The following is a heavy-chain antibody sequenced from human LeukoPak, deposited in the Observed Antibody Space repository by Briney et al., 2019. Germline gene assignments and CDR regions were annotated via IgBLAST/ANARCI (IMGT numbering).Heavy chain of an antibody. CDR2: ISAYNGNT. V-gene: IGHV1-18*01. CDR1: GYTFTSYG. J-gene: IGHJ5*02. CDR3: ARVSLLLYWFDP. Sequence: ASVKVSCKASGYTFTSYGISWVRQAPGQGLEWMGWISAYNGNTNYAQKLQGRVTMTTGTSTSTAYMELRSLRSDDTAVYYCARVSLLLYWFDPWGQGTLVTVSS. D-gene: IGHD3-10*01.